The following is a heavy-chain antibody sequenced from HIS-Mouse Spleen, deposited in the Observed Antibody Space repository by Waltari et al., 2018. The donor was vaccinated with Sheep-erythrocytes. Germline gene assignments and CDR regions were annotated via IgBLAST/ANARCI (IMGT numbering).Heavy chain of an antibody. CDR2: INSDGSRT. CDR3: ARALSFDY. D-gene: IGHD3-10*01. Sequence: EVQLVESGGGLVQPGGSLRLSCAASGFTFSSYWMHWVRQAQGKGLVWDSPINSDGSRTSYADTVKGRFTISRDNAKNTLYLQMNSLRAEDTAVYYCARALSFDYWGQGTLVTVSS. CDR1: GFTFSSYW. J-gene: IGHJ4*02. V-gene: IGHV3-74*01.